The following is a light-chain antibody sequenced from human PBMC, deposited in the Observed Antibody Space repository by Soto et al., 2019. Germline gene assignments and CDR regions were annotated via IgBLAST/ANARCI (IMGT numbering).Light chain of an antibody. CDR2: EAS. CDR3: QHYISFPWT. J-gene: IGKJ1*01. CDR1: QTISDF. V-gene: IGKV1-5*01. Sequence: DLQMAQSPSALSASVGDRLAITCRASQTISDFLAWYQHKTGEAPKLLIAEASRLESGVPSRFRGGGYGTEFTLTISRLQNDDVATYYCQHYISFPWTFGQGTKVDIK.